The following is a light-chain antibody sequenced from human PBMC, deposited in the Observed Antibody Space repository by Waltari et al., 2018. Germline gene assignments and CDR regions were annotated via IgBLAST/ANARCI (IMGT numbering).Light chain of an antibody. V-gene: IGLV2-11*01. Sequence: QSALTQPRSVSGSPGQSVTIPCTGTSSDGGGYNYVSWHQQHPGKAPKLMIYDVSKRPSGVPDRFSGSKSGNTASLTISGLQAEDEADYYCCSYAGSYTWVFGGGTKLTVL. CDR1: SSDGGGYNY. CDR3: CSYAGSYTWV. J-gene: IGLJ3*02. CDR2: DVS.